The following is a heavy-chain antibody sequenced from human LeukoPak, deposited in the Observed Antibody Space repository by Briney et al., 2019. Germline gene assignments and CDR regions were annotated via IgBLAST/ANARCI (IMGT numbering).Heavy chain of an antibody. Sequence: GGSLRLSCAASGFTFSSYAMSWVRQAPGKGLEWVSAISGSGGSTYYADSVKGRFTISRDNSKNTLYLQMNSLRAEDTAVYYCAKDRESYYYDSSGYHNWGQGTLVTASS. J-gene: IGHJ4*02. CDR3: AKDRESYYYDSSGYHN. D-gene: IGHD3-22*01. CDR2: ISGSGGST. V-gene: IGHV3-23*01. CDR1: GFTFSSYA.